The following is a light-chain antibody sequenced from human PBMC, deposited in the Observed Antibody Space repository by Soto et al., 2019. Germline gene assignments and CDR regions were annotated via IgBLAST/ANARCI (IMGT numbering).Light chain of an antibody. V-gene: IGKV4-1*01. Sequence: DIAMTQSPASLAVSLGERATINCKSNQSFLYSSNNKNYLAWYQQRPGQSPKLLIYWASTRESGVPDRFSGSGSGTDFTLTISSLQAEDVAVYFCQQYYSTPRTFGQGTKVDIK. J-gene: IGKJ1*01. CDR3: QQYYSTPRT. CDR1: QSFLYSSNNKNY. CDR2: WAS.